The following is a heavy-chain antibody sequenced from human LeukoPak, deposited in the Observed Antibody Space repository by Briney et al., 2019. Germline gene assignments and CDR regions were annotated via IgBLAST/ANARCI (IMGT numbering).Heavy chain of an antibody. J-gene: IGHJ4*02. CDR3: ARGGPWGHYFHC. D-gene: IGHD2-15*01. V-gene: IGHV4-59*01. CDR1: GGSISSYY. CDR2: IYYSGST. Sequence: SETLSLTCTVSGGSISSYYWSWIRQPPGKGLEWIGYIYYSGSTNYNPPLKSRVTISVDTSKNQFSLKLSSVTAADTAVYYCARGGPWGHYFHCWGQGTLVTVPS.